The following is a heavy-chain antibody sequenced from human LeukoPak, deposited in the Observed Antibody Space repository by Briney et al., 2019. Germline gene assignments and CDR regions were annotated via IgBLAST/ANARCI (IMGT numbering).Heavy chain of an antibody. CDR1: GYSFTTYW. CDR3: ASGRTGYSSRFDY. J-gene: IGHJ4*02. V-gene: IGHV5-51*01. CDR2: IYPGDSDT. D-gene: IGHD6-19*01. Sequence: GESLKISCKGSGYSFTTYWIGWVRQMPGKGLEWMGIIYPGDSDTRYRPSFQGQVTISADKSISTAYLQWSSLKASDTAMYYCASGRTGYSSRFDYWGQGTPVTVSS.